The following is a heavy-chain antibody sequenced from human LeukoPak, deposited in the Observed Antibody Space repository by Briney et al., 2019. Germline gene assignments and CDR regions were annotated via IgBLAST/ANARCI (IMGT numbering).Heavy chain of an antibody. CDR2: INHSGST. Sequence: SETLSLTCAVYGGSFSGYYWSWIRQPPGKGLEWIGEINHSGSTNYNPSLKSRVTISVDTSKNQFSLKLSSVTAADTAVYYCARGGMTIFGVVIGRAFDYWGQGTLVTVSS. D-gene: IGHD3-3*01. J-gene: IGHJ4*02. CDR1: GGSFSGYY. CDR3: ARGGMTIFGVVIGRAFDY. V-gene: IGHV4-34*01.